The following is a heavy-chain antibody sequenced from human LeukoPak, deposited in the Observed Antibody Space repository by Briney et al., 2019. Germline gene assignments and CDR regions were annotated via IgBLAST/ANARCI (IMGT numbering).Heavy chain of an antibody. D-gene: IGHD3-10*01. J-gene: IGHJ4*02. Sequence: SVKVSCKASGGTFSSYAISWVRQAPGQGREWMGGIIPIFGTANYAQKFQGRDTITADKSTSTAYMELSSLRSEDTAVYYCARERTKNYYGSGSYYPNWGQGTLVTVSS. CDR3: ARERTKNYYGSGSYYPN. CDR2: IIPIFGTA. V-gene: IGHV1-69*06. CDR1: GGTFSSYA.